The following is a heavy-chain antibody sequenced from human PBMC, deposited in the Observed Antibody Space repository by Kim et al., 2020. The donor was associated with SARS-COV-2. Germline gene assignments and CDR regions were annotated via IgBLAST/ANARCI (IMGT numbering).Heavy chain of an antibody. J-gene: IGHJ3*02. Sequence: GGSLRLSCAASGFTFSSYAMSWVRQAPGKGLEWVSAISGSGGSTYYADSVKGRFTISRDNSKNTLYLQMNCLGAEDTAVYYCAKDRGGPYYYDSIDAFDIWGQGTTVTVSS. CDR3: AKDRGGPYYYDSIDAFDI. D-gene: IGHD3-22*01. CDR2: ISGSGGST. V-gene: IGHV3-23*01. CDR1: GFTFSSYA.